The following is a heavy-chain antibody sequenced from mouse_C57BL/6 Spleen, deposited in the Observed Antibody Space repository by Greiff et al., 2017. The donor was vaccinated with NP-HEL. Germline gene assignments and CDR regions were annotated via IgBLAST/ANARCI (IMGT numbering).Heavy chain of an antibody. CDR1: GYTFTSYW. CDR2: INPSNGGT. D-gene: IGHD1-1*01. Sequence: VQLQQSGTELVKPGASVKLSCKASGYTFTSYWMHWVKQRPGQGLEWIGNINPSNGGTNYNEKFKSKATLTVDKSSSTAYMQLSSLTSEDSAVYYCARSVTTVDYFDYWGQGTTLTVSS. J-gene: IGHJ2*01. CDR3: ARSVTTVDYFDY. V-gene: IGHV1-53*01.